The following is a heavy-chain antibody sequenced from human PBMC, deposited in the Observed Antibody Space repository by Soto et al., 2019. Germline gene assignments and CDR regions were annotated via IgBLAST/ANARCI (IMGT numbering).Heavy chain of an antibody. CDR3: ARDQDIVVVVAATTPDDAFDI. CDR2: INPNSGGT. V-gene: IGHV1-2*02. Sequence: QVPLVQSRAEVKKPGASVKVSCKASGYTFTDYYMHWVRQAPGQGLEWMGWINPNSGGTNYAQKVQGRVTMTRDTSISTAYMELSRLRSDDTAVYYCARDQDIVVVVAATTPDDAFDIWGQGTMFTFSS. D-gene: IGHD2-15*01. J-gene: IGHJ3*02. CDR1: GYTFTDYY.